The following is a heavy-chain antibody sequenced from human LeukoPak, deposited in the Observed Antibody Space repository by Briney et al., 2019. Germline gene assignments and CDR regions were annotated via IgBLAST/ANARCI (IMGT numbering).Heavy chain of an antibody. CDR2: IGTAGDT. D-gene: IGHD6-19*01. Sequence: PGGSLRLSCAASGFTFSGYAMHWVRQATGKGLEWVSAIGTAGDTYYPGSVKGRFTVSRENAKNSLYLQMNSLRAGDTAVYYCARVVYSSGWYYFDYWGQGTLVTVSS. CDR3: ARVVYSSGWYYFDY. CDR1: GFTFSGYA. J-gene: IGHJ4*02. V-gene: IGHV3-13*04.